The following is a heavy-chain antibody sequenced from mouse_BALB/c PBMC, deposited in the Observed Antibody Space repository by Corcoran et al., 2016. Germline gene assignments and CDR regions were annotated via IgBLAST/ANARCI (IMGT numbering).Heavy chain of an antibody. V-gene: IGHV1-84*02. CDR1: GYTFTDYY. CDR2: IYPGSGNT. D-gene: IGHD2-1*01. CDR3: ARWGNYYFDY. J-gene: IGHJ2*01. Sequence: QIQLQQSGPELVKPGASVKISCKASGYTFTDYYINWVKQKPGQGLEWIGWIYPGSGNTKYSEKFKGKATLTVDTSSSTAYMQLGSLTSEDTAVYFCARWGNYYFDYWGQGTTLTVSS.